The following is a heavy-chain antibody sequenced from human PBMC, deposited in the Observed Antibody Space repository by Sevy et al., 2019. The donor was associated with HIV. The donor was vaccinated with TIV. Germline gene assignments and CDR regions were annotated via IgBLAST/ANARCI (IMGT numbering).Heavy chain of an antibody. V-gene: IGHV3-11*04. CDR1: GFTFSDYY. Sequence: GGSLRLSCAASGFTFSDYYMSWIRQAPGKGLVWVSYISNSGGTTYYADSVKGRFTISRDNAKNSLYLQMNGLRAEDTAVYYCARITGWRFDYWGQGTLVTVSS. J-gene: IGHJ4*02. CDR3: ARITGWRFDY. D-gene: IGHD6-19*01. CDR2: ISNSGGTT.